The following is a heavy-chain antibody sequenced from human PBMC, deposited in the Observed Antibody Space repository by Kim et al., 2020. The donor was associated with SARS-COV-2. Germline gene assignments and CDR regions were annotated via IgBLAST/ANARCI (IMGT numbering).Heavy chain of an antibody. D-gene: IGHD3-22*01. CDR2: INAGTGNT. CDR1: GYTFTSYA. CDR3: ASQLRIGHYDSSGYYYVD. Sequence: ASVKVSCKASGYTFTSYAMHWVRQAPGQRLEWMGWINAGTGNTKYSQKFQGRVTITRDTSASTAYMELSSLRSEDTAVYYCASQLRIGHYDSSGYYYVDWGQGTLVTVSS. V-gene: IGHV1-3*01. J-gene: IGHJ4*02.